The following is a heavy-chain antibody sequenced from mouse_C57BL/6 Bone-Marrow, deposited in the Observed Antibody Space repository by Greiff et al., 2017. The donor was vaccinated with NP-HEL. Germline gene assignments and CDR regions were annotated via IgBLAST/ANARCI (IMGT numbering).Heavy chain of an antibody. D-gene: IGHD2-1*01. V-gene: IGHV5-6*01. CDR1: GFTFSSYG. Sequence: EVKLMESGGDLVKPGGSLKLSCAASGFTFSSYGMSWVRQTPDKRLEWVATISSGGSYIYYPDSVKGRFTISRDNAKNTLYLQMSSLKSEDTAMYYCARHDLLGAMDYWGQGTSVTVSS. CDR3: ARHDLLGAMDY. J-gene: IGHJ4*01. CDR2: ISSGGSYI.